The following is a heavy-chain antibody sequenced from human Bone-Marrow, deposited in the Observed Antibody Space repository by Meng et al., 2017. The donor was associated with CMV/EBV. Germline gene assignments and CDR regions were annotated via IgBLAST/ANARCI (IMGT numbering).Heavy chain of an antibody. V-gene: IGHV4-34*01. J-gene: IGHJ4*02. CDR2: INHSGST. CDR3: ARCNSHKLRYFDWLLAVPCFDY. Sequence: SETLSLTCAVYGGSFSGYYWSWIRQPQGKGLESIGEINHSGSTNYNPSLKSRVTISVDTSKNQFSLKLSSVTAADTAVYYCARCNSHKLRYFDWLLAVPCFDYWGQGTLVTVSS. D-gene: IGHD3-9*01. CDR1: GGSFSGYY.